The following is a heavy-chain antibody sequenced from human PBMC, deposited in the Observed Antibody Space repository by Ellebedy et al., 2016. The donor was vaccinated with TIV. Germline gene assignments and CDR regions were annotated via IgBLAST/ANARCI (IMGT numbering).Heavy chain of an antibody. CDR1: GFTFSSYG. CDR2: VSASGGST. J-gene: IGHJ6*02. D-gene: IGHD2-2*01. V-gene: IGHV3-23*01. CDR3: ASLQSYCISCESDV. Sequence: GGSLRLSCAASGFTFSSYGMNWVRQAPGKGLECVSTVSASGGSTYFADSVKGRFTMSRDNSKNTLYPQMNSLRAEDTAVYYCASLQSYCISCESDVWGQGTTVTVSS.